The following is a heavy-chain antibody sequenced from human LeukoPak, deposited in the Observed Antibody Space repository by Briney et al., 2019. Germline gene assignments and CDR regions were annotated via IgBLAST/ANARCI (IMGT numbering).Heavy chain of an antibody. D-gene: IGHD2-2*01. CDR3: ARQIVVVPAAPWFDY. Sequence: GESLKISCKGSGSSFTSYWIGWVRQMPGKGLEWMGIIYPGDFDTRYSPSFQGQVTISADKSISTAYLQWSSLKASDTAMYYCARQIVVVPAAPWFDYWGQGTLVTVSS. J-gene: IGHJ4*02. CDR2: IYPGDFDT. CDR1: GSSFTSYW. V-gene: IGHV5-51*01.